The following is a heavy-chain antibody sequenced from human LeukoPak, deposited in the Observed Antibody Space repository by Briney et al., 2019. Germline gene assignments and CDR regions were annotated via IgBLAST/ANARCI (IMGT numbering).Heavy chain of an antibody. J-gene: IGHJ6*02. D-gene: IGHD5-12*01. V-gene: IGHV1-69*13. Sequence: SATVSCKASGGTFSSYAISWVRQAPGQGLEWMGGIIPIFGTANYAQKFQGRVTITADESTSTAYMELSSLRSEDTAVYYCARDQVATIRVSYYYYGMDVWGQGTTVTVSS. CDR1: GGTFSSYA. CDR2: IIPIFGTA. CDR3: ARDQVATIRVSYYYYGMDV.